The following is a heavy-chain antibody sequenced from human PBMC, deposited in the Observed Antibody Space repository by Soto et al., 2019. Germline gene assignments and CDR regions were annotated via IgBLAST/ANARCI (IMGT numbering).Heavy chain of an antibody. Sequence: SVKVSCKASGGTFSSYTISWVRQAPGQGLEWMGGIIPMFGTADYAQKFQGRVTITADESTSTAYMELSSLRSEDTAVYYCASQGYCISTSCPNYYYGMDVWGQGTTVTVSS. CDR3: ASQGYCISTSCPNYYYGMDV. D-gene: IGHD2-2*01. V-gene: IGHV1-69*13. CDR1: GGTFSSYT. J-gene: IGHJ6*02. CDR2: IIPMFGTA.